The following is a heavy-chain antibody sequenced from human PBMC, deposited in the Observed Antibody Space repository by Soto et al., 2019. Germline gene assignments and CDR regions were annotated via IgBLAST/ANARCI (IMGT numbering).Heavy chain of an antibody. Sequence: SETLSLTCAVSGGSITSGAYSWSWIRQPPGKGLEWIGYIFHSGSTFFNPSLESRVTISIDTSKNQFSLKLTSVTAADTVVYYCARDKITGLFDYWGQGTLVTVSS. CDR1: GGSITSGAYS. V-gene: IGHV4-30-2*01. D-gene: IGHD2-8*02. J-gene: IGHJ4*02. CDR3: ARDKITGLFDY. CDR2: IFHSGST.